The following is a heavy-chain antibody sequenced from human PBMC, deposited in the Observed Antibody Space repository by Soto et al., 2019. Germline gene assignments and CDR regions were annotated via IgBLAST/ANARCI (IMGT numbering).Heavy chain of an antibody. CDR1: GFTFSSYA. CDR3: ARVPVAMVRGVLYYFDY. CDR2: ISSNGGST. J-gene: IGHJ4*02. Sequence: GGSLRLSCAASGFTFSSYAMHWVRQAPGKGLEYVSAISSNGGSTYYANSVKGRFTISRDNSKNTLYLQMGSLRAEDMAVYYCARVPVAMVRGVLYYFDYWGQGTLVTVSS. D-gene: IGHD3-10*01. V-gene: IGHV3-64*01.